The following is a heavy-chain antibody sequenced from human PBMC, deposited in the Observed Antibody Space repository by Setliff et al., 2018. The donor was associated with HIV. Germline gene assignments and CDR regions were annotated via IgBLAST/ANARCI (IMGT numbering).Heavy chain of an antibody. Sequence: GSLRLSCEASGFTLSQYDMNWVRQAPGKGLEWLSYISSTAGTIYYADSVKGRFTISRDKSKNTLSLQMNSLRAEDTAVYYCAKASVTSIQYFDYWGQGTLVTVSS. V-gene: IGHV3-48*03. CDR1: GFTLSQYD. CDR3: AKASVTSIQYFDY. D-gene: IGHD2-2*02. CDR2: ISSTAGTI. J-gene: IGHJ4*02.